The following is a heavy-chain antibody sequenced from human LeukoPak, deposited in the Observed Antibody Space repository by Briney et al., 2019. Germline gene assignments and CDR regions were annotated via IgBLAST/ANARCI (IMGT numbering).Heavy chain of an antibody. Sequence: PSETLSLICTVSGYSLSSGYYWGWIRQPPGKGLEWIGSIYDRGSTYSNPSLRSRVTISVDTSKKEFSLKLSSVTAADTAVYYCATDRGVVVITDRGQGTLVTVSS. V-gene: IGHV4-38-2*02. J-gene: IGHJ4*02. CDR3: ATDRGVVVITD. CDR2: IYDRGST. CDR1: GYSLSSGYY. D-gene: IGHD3-22*01.